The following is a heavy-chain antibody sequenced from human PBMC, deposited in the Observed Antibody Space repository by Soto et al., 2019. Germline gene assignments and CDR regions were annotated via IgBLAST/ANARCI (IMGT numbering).Heavy chain of an antibody. Sequence: GGSLRLSCAASGFTFSSYAMSWVRQAPGKGLEWVSAISGSGGNTYYADSVKGRFTISRDNSKNTLNLKMNSLRAEDTAVYYCAKGKWIRMNYYYMDVWGKGTTVTVSS. CDR2: ISGSGGNT. V-gene: IGHV3-23*01. CDR1: GFTFSSYA. J-gene: IGHJ6*03. D-gene: IGHD2-2*03. CDR3: AKGKWIRMNYYYMDV.